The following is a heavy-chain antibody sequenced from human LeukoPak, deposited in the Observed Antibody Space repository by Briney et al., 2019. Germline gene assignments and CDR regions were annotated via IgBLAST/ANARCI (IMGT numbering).Heavy chain of an antibody. J-gene: IGHJ6*02. Sequence: GSLRLSCAASGFTVSSSYMSWVRQAPGKGLEWVSIIYSGGSTYYADSVKGRFSISRDNSKNTLYLQMNSLRAEDTAVYYCARAPPSGGTVYYYYYGMDVWGQGTTVTVSS. V-gene: IGHV3-53*01. CDR1: GFTVSSSY. CDR2: IYSGGST. CDR3: ARAPPSGGTVYYYYYGMDV. D-gene: IGHD3-16*01.